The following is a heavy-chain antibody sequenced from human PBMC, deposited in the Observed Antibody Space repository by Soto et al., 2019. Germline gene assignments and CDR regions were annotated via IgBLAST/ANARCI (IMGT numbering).Heavy chain of an antibody. V-gene: IGHV1-69*13. CDR3: ARARNCGGDCYYYYYGMDV. Sequence: SVKVSCKASGGTFSSYAISWVRQAPGQGLGWMGGIIPIFGTANYAQKFQGRVTITADESTSTAYMELSSLRSEDTAVYYCARARNCGGDCYYYYYGMDVWGQGTTVTVSS. CDR1: GGTFSSYA. J-gene: IGHJ6*02. CDR2: IIPIFGTA. D-gene: IGHD2-21*02.